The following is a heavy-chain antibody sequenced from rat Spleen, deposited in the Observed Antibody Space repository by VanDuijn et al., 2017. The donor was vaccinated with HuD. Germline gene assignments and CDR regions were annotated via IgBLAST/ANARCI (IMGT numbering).Heavy chain of an antibody. CDR3: ARYERTTVVDY. CDR2: INSAGST. D-gene: IGHD1-1*01. J-gene: IGHJ2*01. CDR1: DYSITSNY. Sequence: EVQLQESGPGLVKPSQSLSLTCSVTDYSITSNYWGWIRKFPGNKVEWMGYINSAGSTIYNPSLNSRISITRDTSKNQFFLQLNSVTTEDTDTYYCARYERTTVVDYWGQGVMVTVSS. V-gene: IGHV3-1*01.